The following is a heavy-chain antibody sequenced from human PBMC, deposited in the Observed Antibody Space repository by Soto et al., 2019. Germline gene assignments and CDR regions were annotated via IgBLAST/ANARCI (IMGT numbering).Heavy chain of an antibody. J-gene: IGHJ4*02. Sequence: PSETLSLTCTVSGGSISSSSYYWGWIRQPPGKGLEWIGSIYYSGSTYYNPSLKSRVTISVDTSKNQFSLKLSSVTAADTAVYYCARHKRTPTNYDYIWGSYRYGPFDYWGQGTLVTVSS. CDR2: IYYSGST. V-gene: IGHV4-39*01. CDR1: GGSISSSSYY. D-gene: IGHD3-16*02. CDR3: ARHKRTPTNYDYIWGSYRYGPFDY.